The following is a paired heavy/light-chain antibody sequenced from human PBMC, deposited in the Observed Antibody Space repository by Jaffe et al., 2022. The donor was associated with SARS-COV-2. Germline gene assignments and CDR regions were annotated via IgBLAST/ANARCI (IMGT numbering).Heavy chain of an antibody. D-gene: IGHD6-19*01. J-gene: IGHJ4*02. CDR1: GYIFTNYG. Sequence: QVHLVQSEAEVKKPGASVKVSCKASGYIFTNYGFAWLRQTPGQGLEWMGWINSHNGKTNYAQNFQGRVTMTIDTSTSTAYMELRSLRSDDSAIYYCTRKDNSAYSDTFYSEYWGQGTLVTVSS. CDR2: INSHNGKT. CDR3: TRKDNSAYSDTFYSEY. V-gene: IGHV1-18*01.
Light chain of an antibody. CDR3: QQYNTWVT. CDR2: GAS. J-gene: IGKJ3*01. Sequence: EIVMTQSPATLSVSPGERATLSCRASQSVGSDLAWYQQNPGQAPRLLIYGASTRATGVPARFSGSGSGTEFTLTISSLQSEDFAVYFCQQYNTWVTFGPGTKVDI. CDR1: QSVGSD. V-gene: IGKV3-15*01.